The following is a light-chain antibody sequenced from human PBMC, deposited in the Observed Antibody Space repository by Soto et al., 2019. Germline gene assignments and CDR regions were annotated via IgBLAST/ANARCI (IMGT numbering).Light chain of an antibody. Sequence: EIVFTQSPATLCLSPGARATLSCRASQSVASRNLAWYQQKPGQAPRLLIYGASTRATGIPARFSGSGSGTEFTLTISSLKSEDFAVYYCQQYNNWHPLTFGGGTKVDI. CDR2: GAS. CDR3: QQYNNWHPLT. J-gene: IGKJ4*01. V-gene: IGKV3-15*01. CDR1: QSVASRN.